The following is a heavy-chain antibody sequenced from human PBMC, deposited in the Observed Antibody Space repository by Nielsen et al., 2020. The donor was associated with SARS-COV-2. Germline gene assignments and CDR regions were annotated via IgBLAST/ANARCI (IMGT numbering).Heavy chain of an antibody. V-gene: IGHV4-59*01. Sequence: SETLSLTCTVSAGSISSYSWSWNRQPPGKGLEWIGYIYYSGGTNYNPSLKSQVTISVDTSKNQFSLKLSSVTAADTAVYYCATARGYKKGYYYYYMDVWGKGTTVTVSS. CDR1: AGSISSYS. J-gene: IGHJ6*03. CDR3: ATARGYKKGYYYYYMDV. CDR2: IYYSGGT. D-gene: IGHD1-1*01.